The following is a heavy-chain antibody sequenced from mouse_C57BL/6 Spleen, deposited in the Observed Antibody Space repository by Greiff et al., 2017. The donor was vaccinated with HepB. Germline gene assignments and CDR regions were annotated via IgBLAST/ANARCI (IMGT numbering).Heavy chain of an antibody. Sequence: VQLKESGPGLVKPSQSLSLTCSVTGYSITSGYYWNWIRQFPGNKLEWMGYISYDGSNNYNPSLKNRISITRDTSKNQFFLKLNSVTTEDTATYYCAREGDVGAMDYWGQGTSVTVSS. CDR2: ISYDGSN. J-gene: IGHJ4*01. CDR1: GYSITSGYY. V-gene: IGHV3-6*01. D-gene: IGHD3-3*01. CDR3: AREGDVGAMDY.